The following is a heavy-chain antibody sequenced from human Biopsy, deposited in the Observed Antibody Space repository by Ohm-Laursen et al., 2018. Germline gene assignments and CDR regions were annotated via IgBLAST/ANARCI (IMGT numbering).Heavy chain of an antibody. V-gene: IGHV4-59*08. Sequence: GTLSLTCTVSGGSISGSSWSWIPQAPGRGLEWVGYISYSGSTSNNPSLKSRITISVDTSKNQISLKVTSVTAADTAVYYCAKHGSGWTGDDALHIWGQGTMVTVSS. CDR2: ISYSGST. CDR3: AKHGSGWTGDDALHI. CDR1: GGSISGSS. J-gene: IGHJ3*02. D-gene: IGHD6-19*01.